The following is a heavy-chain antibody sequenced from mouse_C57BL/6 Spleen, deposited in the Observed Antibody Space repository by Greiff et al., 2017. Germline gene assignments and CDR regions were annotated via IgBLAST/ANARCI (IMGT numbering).Heavy chain of an antibody. CDR2: IDPGTGGT. CDR3: RGRRWDDDIDY. CDR1: GYTFTDYE. V-gene: IGHV1-15*01. D-gene: IGHD4-1*01. Sequence: QVQLKESGAELVRPGASVTLSCKASGYTFTDYEMHWVKQTPGHGLEWIGAIDPGTGGTAYNQKFKGKATLTADKSSSTAYMEHRSLTSEDSAVYYCRGRRWDDDIDYWGQGTTLTVSS. J-gene: IGHJ2*01.